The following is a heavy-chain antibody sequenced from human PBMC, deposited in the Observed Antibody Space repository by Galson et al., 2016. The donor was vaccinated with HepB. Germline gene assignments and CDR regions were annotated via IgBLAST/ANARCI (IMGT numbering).Heavy chain of an antibody. J-gene: IGHJ5*02. V-gene: IGHV3-9*01. Sequence: SLRLSCAASGFTFDDYAMHWVRQAPGKGLEWVSGIDCSGVTMDYADSVKGRFTISRDNAKNSLYLQMNSLRAEDTALYFCAKDKAPRCKPLNERESSDLWGQGTLVTISS. D-gene: IGHD3-16*01. CDR1: GFTFDDYA. CDR3: AKDKAPRCKPLNERESSDL. CDR2: IDCSGVTM.